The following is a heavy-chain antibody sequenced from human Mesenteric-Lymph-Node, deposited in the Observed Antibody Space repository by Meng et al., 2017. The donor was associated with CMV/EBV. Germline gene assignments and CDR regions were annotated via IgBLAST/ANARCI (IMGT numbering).Heavy chain of an antibody. J-gene: IGHJ4*02. D-gene: IGHD1-26*01. CDR1: GGTFSSYT. V-gene: IGHV1-46*01. CDR2: VNPSGGNT. Sequence: ASVKVSCKASGGTFSSYTISWVRQAPGQGLEWMGMVNPSGGNTLYAQKFRGRVNLTRDTSTSTVYMELNSHRSDDTAVYYCAMRVGATSSSGLGSWGQGTLVTVSS. CDR3: AMRVGATSSSGLGS.